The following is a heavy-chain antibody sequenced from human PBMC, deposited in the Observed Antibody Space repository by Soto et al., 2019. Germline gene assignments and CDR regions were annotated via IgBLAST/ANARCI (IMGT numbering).Heavy chain of an antibody. Sequence: TGGSLRLSCAASGFTFSSYWMSWVRQAPGKGLEWVANIKQDGSEKYYVDSVKGRFTISRDNAKNSLYLQMNSLRAEDTAVYYCARALTIFGVVNDYWGQGTLVTVSS. V-gene: IGHV3-7*03. CDR2: IKQDGSEK. CDR3: ARALTIFGVVNDY. D-gene: IGHD3-3*01. CDR1: GFTFSSYW. J-gene: IGHJ4*02.